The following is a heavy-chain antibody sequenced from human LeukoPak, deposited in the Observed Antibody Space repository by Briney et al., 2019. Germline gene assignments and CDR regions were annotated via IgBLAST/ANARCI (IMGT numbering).Heavy chain of an antibody. CDR1: GFTFNSFA. CDR2: ISYDGSKR. D-gene: IGHD2/OR15-2a*01. Sequence: GGSLRLSCVASGFTFNSFAMHWVRQAPGKGLEWVAVISYDGSKRYYADSGKGRFTISRDNSKNATYLEMNSMRVEDTAIYYCTRDHYPGIARGGACNFWGQGTMVTVSS. V-gene: IGHV3-30-3*01. J-gene: IGHJ3*01. CDR3: TRDHYPGIARGGACNF.